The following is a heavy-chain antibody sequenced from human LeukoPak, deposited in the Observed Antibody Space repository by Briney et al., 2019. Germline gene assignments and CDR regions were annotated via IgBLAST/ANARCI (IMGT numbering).Heavy chain of an antibody. CDR2: IYNDGSST. V-gene: IGHV3-74*01. CDR1: GFTFSSYW. J-gene: IGHJ4*02. CDR3: ARVAYTLSSGWFPYFDN. D-gene: IGHD6-19*01. Sequence: GGSLRLSCAASGFTFSSYWMHWVRQAPGKGLVWISRIYNDGSSTRYADSVKGRFTISRDNAKNTLYLQMNSLRAEDTAVYYCARVAYTLSSGWFPYFDNWGQGTLVTVSS.